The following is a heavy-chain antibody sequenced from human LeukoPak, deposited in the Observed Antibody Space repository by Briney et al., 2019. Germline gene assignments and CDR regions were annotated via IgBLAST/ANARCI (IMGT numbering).Heavy chain of an antibody. Sequence: SETLSLTCTVSGGSISSSSYYWGWIRQPPGKGLEWIGSIYYSGSTYYNPSLKSRVTISVDTSKNQFSLKLGSVTAADTAVYYCTRDPRNLDYWGQGTLVTVSS. CDR2: IYYSGST. CDR3: TRDPRNLDY. D-gene: IGHD1-14*01. V-gene: IGHV4-39*02. CDR1: GGSISSSSYY. J-gene: IGHJ4*02.